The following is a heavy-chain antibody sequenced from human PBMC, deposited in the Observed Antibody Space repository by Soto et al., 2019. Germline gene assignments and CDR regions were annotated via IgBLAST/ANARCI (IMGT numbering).Heavy chain of an antibody. CDR2: INAGNGNT. V-gene: IGHV1-3*01. Sequence: ASVKVSCKASGYTFTSYAMHWVRQAPGQRLEWMGWINAGNGNTKYSQKFQGRVTITRDTSASTAYMELSSLRSEDTAVYYCAREYQLLYNWFDPWGKGTLVTVSS. D-gene: IGHD2-2*01. CDR3: AREYQLLYNWFDP. CDR1: GYTFTSYA. J-gene: IGHJ5*02.